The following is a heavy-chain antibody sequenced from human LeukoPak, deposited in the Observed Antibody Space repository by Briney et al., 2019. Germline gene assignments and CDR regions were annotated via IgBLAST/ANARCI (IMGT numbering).Heavy chain of an antibody. CDR3: ARVPHDYGGNSYYYYYMDV. V-gene: IGHV4-39*07. Sequence: SETLSLTCTVSGGSISSSSYYWGWIRQPPGKGLEWIGSIYYSGSTYYNPSLKSRVTISVDTSKNQFSLKLSSVTAADTAVYYCARVPHDYGGNSYYYYYMDVWGKGTTVTVSS. J-gene: IGHJ6*03. CDR1: GGSISSSSYY. D-gene: IGHD4-23*01. CDR2: IYYSGST.